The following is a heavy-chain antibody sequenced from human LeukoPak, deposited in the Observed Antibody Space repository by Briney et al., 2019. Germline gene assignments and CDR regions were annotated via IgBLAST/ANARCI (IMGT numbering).Heavy chain of an antibody. V-gene: IGHV3-23*01. Sequence: PGGSLRLSCAASGFTFSSYAMTWVRQAPGKGLEWVSGISDSGGGTYYADSVKGRFTISRDNSKNTVHLQMNSLRAEDTALYYCAKGHNSGWFESWGQGALVTVSS. J-gene: IGHJ5*01. CDR1: GFTFSSYA. CDR2: ISDSGGGT. D-gene: IGHD6-19*01. CDR3: AKGHNSGWFES.